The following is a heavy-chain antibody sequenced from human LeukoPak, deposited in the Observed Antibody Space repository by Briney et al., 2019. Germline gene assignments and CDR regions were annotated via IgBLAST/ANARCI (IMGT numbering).Heavy chain of an antibody. CDR3: GKDHYGDYVNDAFDF. J-gene: IGHJ3*01. D-gene: IGHD4-17*01. V-gene: IGHV3-23*01. CDR1: GFTFANYA. CDR2: IGATGYST. Sequence: GGSLRLSCPASGFTFANYAMSWVRQAPGKGLEWVSTIGATGYSTYYADSVRGRFTISRDNSKNTLYLQLNSLRAEDTAIYYCGKDHYGDYVNDAFDFWGHGTKVTVSS.